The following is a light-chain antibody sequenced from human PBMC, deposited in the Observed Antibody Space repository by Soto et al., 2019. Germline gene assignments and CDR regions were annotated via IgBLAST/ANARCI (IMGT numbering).Light chain of an antibody. CDR3: QQSFSTPYP. CDR2: AAS. Sequence: DLQMTQSPSSPAASVGDRVTITGRASQTINSYLNWYQQYPGKAAKLLIYAASSLQSGVRARFSGSGSGTDFTLTISSLQPEDLATYYCQQSFSTPYPFGRRPPLQSK. V-gene: IGKV1-39*01. J-gene: IGKJ2*01. CDR1: QTINSY.